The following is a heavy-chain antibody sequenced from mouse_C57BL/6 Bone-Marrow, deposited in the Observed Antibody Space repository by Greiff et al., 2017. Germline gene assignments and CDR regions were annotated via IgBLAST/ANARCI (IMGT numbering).Heavy chain of an antibody. CDR2: IDPETGGT. D-gene: IGHD2-4*01. Sequence: VQLQQSGAELVRPGASVTLSCKASGYTFTDYEMHWVKQTPVHGLEWIGAIDPETGGTAYNQKFKGKAILTADKSSSTAYMELRSLTSEDSAVYYCTRLDYDGDYYAMDYWGQGTSVTVSS. CDR1: GYTFTDYE. V-gene: IGHV1-15*01. CDR3: TRLDYDGDYYAMDY. J-gene: IGHJ4*01.